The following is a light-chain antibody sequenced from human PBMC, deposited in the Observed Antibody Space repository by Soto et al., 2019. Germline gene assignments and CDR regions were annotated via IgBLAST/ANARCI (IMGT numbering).Light chain of an antibody. Sequence: QSALTQPPPASGSPGQSVTISCTGTSSDVGGYNYISWYQQHPGKAPKLMIYEVSKRPSGVPDRFSGSKSGNTASLTVSGLQAEDEADYYCSSYAGSIFVVFGGGTKLTVL. V-gene: IGLV2-8*01. CDR1: SSDVGGYNY. J-gene: IGLJ2*01. CDR3: SSYAGSIFVV. CDR2: EVS.